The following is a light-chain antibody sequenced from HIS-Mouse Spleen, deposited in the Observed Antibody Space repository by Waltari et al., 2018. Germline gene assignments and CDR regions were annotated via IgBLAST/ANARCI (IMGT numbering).Light chain of an antibody. CDR1: ALPKKY. J-gene: IGLJ2*01. CDR2: EDS. Sequence: SYELTQPPSVSVSPGQTARITCSGDALPKKYAYWYPQKSGQAPVLDIYEDSKRPSGIPGRFSGSSSGKMATLTISGAQVEDEADYYCYSTDSSGNHRVFGGGTKLTVL. CDR3: YSTDSSGNHRV. V-gene: IGLV3-10*01.